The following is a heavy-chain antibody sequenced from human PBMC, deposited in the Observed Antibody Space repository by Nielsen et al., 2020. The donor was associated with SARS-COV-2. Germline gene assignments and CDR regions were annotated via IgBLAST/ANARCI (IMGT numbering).Heavy chain of an antibody. CDR1: GFSVSSNH. D-gene: IGHD6-19*01. CDR3: ARDPVTVAGTDQSDY. J-gene: IGHJ4*02. Sequence: GGSLRLSCAASGFSVSSNHMSWVRQAPGKGLEWVSVIYSGGSTYYADSVKGRFTISRDNSKNTLHLQASSLRAEDTAVYYCARDPVTVAGTDQSDYWGQGTLVTVSS. CDR2: IYSGGST. V-gene: IGHV3-53*01.